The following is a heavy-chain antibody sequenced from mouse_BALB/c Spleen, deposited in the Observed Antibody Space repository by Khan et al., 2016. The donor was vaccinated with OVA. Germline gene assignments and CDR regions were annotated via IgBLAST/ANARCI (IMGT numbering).Heavy chain of an antibody. CDR3: ARRGLRWDFDY. V-gene: IGHV1-7*01. J-gene: IGHJ2*01. Sequence: VQLQESGAELAKPVASVKMSCKASGYSFINYWILWVKQRPGQGLEWIGYINPSTGYTEYNQNFKDKATLTADKSSSTAYMQLSSLTSEDSAVYYCARRGLRWDFDYWGQGTTLTVSS. CDR1: GYSFINYW. CDR2: INPSTGYT. D-gene: IGHD1-1*01.